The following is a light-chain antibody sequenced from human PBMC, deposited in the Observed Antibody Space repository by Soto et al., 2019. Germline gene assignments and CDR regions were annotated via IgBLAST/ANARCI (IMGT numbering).Light chain of an antibody. CDR1: QSVRSF. Sequence: EIVLTQSPATLSLSPGERATLSCRASQSVRSFLVWYQQKPGQAPRLLIDNASNRATGIPARFSGSGSGTDFTLTISSLEPEDFAVYYCQQRSNWPLTFGGGTKVEIK. J-gene: IGKJ4*01. V-gene: IGKV3-11*01. CDR3: QQRSNWPLT. CDR2: NAS.